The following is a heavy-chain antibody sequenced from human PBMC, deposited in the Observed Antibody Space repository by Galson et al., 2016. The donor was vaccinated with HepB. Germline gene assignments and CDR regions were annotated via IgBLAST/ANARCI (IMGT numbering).Heavy chain of an antibody. CDR2: ISYDGSRK. CDR3: ARVMYDLRDYYHYYGMDA. J-gene: IGHJ6*02. Sequence: SLRISCAASGFSFSSYAVHWVRQAPGKGLEWVAVISYDGSRKDYADSVKGRFTISRDNSKSTLNLQMNSLRPEDSAVYYCARVMYDLRDYYHYYGMDAWGQGTTVTVSS. V-gene: IGHV3-30*04. D-gene: IGHD3-3*01. CDR1: GFSFSSYA.